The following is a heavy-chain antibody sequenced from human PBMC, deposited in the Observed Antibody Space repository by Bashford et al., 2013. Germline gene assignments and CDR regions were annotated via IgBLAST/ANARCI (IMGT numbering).Heavy chain of an antibody. J-gene: IGHJ2*01. CDR3: ARYSPFDGYNLAPWYFDL. CDR1: GYSFTSYW. CDR2: IYPGDSDT. V-gene: IGHV5-51*01. Sequence: ESLKISCKGSGYSFTSYWIGWVRQMPGKGLEWMGIIYPGDSDTRYSPSFQGQVTISADKSISTAYLQWSSLKASDTAMYYCARYSPFDGYNLAPWYFDLWGRGTLVTVSS. D-gene: IGHD5-24*01.